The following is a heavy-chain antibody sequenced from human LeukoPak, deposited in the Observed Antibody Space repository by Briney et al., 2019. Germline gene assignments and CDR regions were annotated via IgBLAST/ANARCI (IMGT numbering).Heavy chain of an antibody. J-gene: IGHJ4*02. V-gene: IGHV3-23*01. CDR1: GFTFGSYA. CDR3: AKTTAGYSSGRYPGWPVDY. D-gene: IGHD6-19*01. Sequence: TGGSLRLSCAASGFTFGSYAMYWVRQAPGKGLEWVSGISGSGGSTFYADSVKGRFTISRDNSENTVYLQMNSLRADDTAVYYRAKTTAGYSSGRYPGWPVDYWGQGTLVTVSS. CDR2: ISGSGGST.